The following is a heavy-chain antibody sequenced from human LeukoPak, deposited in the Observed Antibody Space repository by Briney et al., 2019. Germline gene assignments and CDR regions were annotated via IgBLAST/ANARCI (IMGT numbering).Heavy chain of an antibody. V-gene: IGHV3-21*01. Sequence: GGSLRLSCAASGFTFSSYSMNWVRQAPGKGLEWVSSISSSSSYIYYADSVKGRFTISRDNAKNSLYLQMNSLRAADTAVYYCARVLHFTTILRFDPWGQGTLVTVSS. CDR2: ISSSSSYI. J-gene: IGHJ5*02. CDR3: ARVLHFTTILRFDP. CDR1: GFTFSSYS. D-gene: IGHD2-8*01.